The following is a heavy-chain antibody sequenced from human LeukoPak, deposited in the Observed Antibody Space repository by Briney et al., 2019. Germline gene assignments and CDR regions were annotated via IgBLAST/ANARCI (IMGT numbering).Heavy chain of an antibody. V-gene: IGHV3-74*01. J-gene: IGHJ4*02. CDR3: ARVSTNLAGIDYFDY. Sequence: GGSLRLSCAASGFTFSSYWMHWVRQAPGKGLVWVSRINTDGSSTSYADSVKGRFTISRDNAKNTLYLQMNSLRAEDTAVYYCARVSTNLAGIDYFDYWGQGTLVTVSS. CDR2: INTDGSST. D-gene: IGHD1-14*01. CDR1: GFTFSSYW.